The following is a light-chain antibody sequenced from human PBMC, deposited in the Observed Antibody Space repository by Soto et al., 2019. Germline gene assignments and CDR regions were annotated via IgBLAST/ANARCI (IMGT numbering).Light chain of an antibody. Sequence: EIVLTQSLATLSLSPGERATLSCRASQSVSSSYLAWYQQKPGQAPRLLIYGASSRATGIPDRFSGSGSGTDFTLTISRLEPEDFAVYYCQQYGSSPEGLTFGGGTKVDIK. CDR1: QSVSSSY. V-gene: IGKV3-20*01. CDR2: GAS. CDR3: QQYGSSPEGLT. J-gene: IGKJ4*01.